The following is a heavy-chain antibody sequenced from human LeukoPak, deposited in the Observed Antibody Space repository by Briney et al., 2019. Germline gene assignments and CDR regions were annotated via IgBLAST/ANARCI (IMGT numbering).Heavy chain of an antibody. V-gene: IGHV1-2*04. CDR2: INPNSGGT. CDR3: ARNGIAAAGTNFFWFDP. CDR1: GYTLTELS. Sequence: GASVKVSCKVSGYTLTELSMHWVRQAPGQGLEWMGWINPNSGGTNYAQKFQGWVTMTRDTSISTAYMELSRLRSDDTAVYYCARNGIAAAGTNFFWFDPWGQGTLVTVSS. D-gene: IGHD6-13*01. J-gene: IGHJ5*02.